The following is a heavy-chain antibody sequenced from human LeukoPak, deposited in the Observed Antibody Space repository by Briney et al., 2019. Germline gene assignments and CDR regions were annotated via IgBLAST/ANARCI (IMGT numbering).Heavy chain of an antibody. CDR2: IKQDGSEK. J-gene: IGHJ3*02. CDR3: AKAMDIVSDLNDAFDI. V-gene: IGHV3-7*01. Sequence: GGSLRLSCAASGFTFSSYWMSWVRQAPGKGLEWVANIKQDGSEKYYVDSVKGRFTISRDNAKNTLYLQMNSLRAEDTAVYYCAKAMDIVSDLNDAFDIWGQGTMVTVSS. D-gene: IGHD5/OR15-5a*01. CDR1: GFTFSSYW.